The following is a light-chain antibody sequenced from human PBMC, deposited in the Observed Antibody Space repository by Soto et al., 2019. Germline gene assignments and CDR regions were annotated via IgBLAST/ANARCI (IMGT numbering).Light chain of an antibody. J-gene: IGKJ2*01. CDR2: GAS. CDR3: QQSNSCPRT. CDR1: QSIGSG. Sequence: EIVMTQSPATLSVSPGERATLSCRSRQSIGSGLAWSQQKPGQAPRLLIWGASTGATGVPARFSGSGSGTEFPLAISSLQSEDFATYYCQQSNSCPRTFGQGTKLEIK. V-gene: IGKV3-15*01.